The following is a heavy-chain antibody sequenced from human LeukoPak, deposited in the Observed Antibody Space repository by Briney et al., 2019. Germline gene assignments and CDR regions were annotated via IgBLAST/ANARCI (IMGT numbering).Heavy chain of an antibody. V-gene: IGHV4-59*08. Sequence: SETLSLTCTVSGGSISSYYWSWIRQPPGKGLEWIGYIYYSGSTNYNPSLKSRVTISVDTSKNQFSLKLSSVTAADTAVYYCATSGWYLLPGVYWGQGTLVTASS. CDR3: ATSGWYLLPGVY. J-gene: IGHJ4*02. CDR2: IYYSGST. CDR1: GGSISSYY. D-gene: IGHD6-19*01.